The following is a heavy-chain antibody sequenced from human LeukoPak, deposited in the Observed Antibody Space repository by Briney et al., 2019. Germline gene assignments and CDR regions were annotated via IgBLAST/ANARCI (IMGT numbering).Heavy chain of an antibody. V-gene: IGHV3-21*01. CDR1: GFTFSSYS. D-gene: IGHD3-9*01. J-gene: IGHJ4*02. CDR3: ARGLTGYYTKTYYFDY. Sequence: GGSLRLSCAASGFTFSSYSMNWVRQAPGKGLDWVSSISSSSSYIYYADSVKGRFTISRDNAKNSLYLQMNSLRAEDTAVYYCARGLTGYYTKTYYFDYWGQGTLVTVSS. CDR2: ISSSSSYI.